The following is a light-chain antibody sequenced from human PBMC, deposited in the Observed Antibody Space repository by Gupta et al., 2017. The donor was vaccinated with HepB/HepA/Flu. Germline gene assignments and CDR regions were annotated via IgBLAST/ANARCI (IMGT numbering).Light chain of an antibody. J-gene: IGLJ2*01. V-gene: IGLV1-47*01. CDR1: GSNIGNNN. CDR2: RNN. CDR3: ATWDDSLTGPV. Sequence: QSVLTQPPSASGTPGQRVTITCSGSGSNIGNNNVYWYQQFPGTAPKPLIYRNNLRPSGVPDRFSGSKSGTSASLAISGLRSEDEADYDCATWDDSLTGPVFGGGTKLTVL.